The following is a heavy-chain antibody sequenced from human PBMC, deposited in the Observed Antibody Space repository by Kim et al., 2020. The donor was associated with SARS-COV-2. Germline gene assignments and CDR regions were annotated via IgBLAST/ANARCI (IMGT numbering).Heavy chain of an antibody. D-gene: IGHD1-20*01. J-gene: IGHJ6*02. CDR3: AREVTPAVYVDV. V-gene: IGHV1-46*01. Sequence: SYAQKFQGRVTMTRDTSTSTVYMELSSLRSEDTAVYYCAREVTPAVYVDVWGQGTTVTVSS.